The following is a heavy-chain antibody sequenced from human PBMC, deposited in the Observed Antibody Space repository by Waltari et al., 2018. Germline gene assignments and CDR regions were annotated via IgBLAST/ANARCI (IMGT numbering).Heavy chain of an antibody. CDR3: ARGTSYCSSTSCYGYYYYYMDV. Sequence: QVQLVQSGAVVKKSGSSVKVSCKASGGNFRSYAIRWLRLAPGHGLACTVRAIPVFCTANYAQKLQGRVTITTDESTSTAYMELSSLRSEDTAVHYCARGTSYCSSTSCYGYYYYYMDVLGKGTTVTVSS. CDR1: GGNFRSYA. V-gene: IGHV1-69*05. D-gene: IGHD2-2*01. CDR2: AIPVFCTA. J-gene: IGHJ6*03.